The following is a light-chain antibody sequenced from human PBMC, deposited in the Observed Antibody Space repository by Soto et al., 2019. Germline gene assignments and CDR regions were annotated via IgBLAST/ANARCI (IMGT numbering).Light chain of an antibody. J-gene: IGLJ2*01. CDR3: SSYTSSSTPRVV. Sequence: HSVLTQPASGSGSPGQSITSSCTGTSSDVVGYTYVSWYQQHPGKAPKLMIYEVSNRPSGVSNRFSGSKSGNTASLTISGLQAEDEADYYCSSYTSSSTPRVVFGGGTKLTVL. CDR2: EVS. CDR1: SSDVVGYTY. V-gene: IGLV2-14*01.